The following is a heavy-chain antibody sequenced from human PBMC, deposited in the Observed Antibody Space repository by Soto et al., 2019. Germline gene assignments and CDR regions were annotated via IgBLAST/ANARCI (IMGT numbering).Heavy chain of an antibody. J-gene: IGHJ6*02. D-gene: IGHD6-13*01. CDR1: GFTVSTNY. V-gene: IGHV3-53*03. Sequence: GGSLRLSCAASGFTVSTNYISWVRQPPEKGLEWVSLIYSGGSTYYADSVKGRFTLSRDNSKNTVYLQMNSLRAEDTAVYYCARAEWGSSYTQYYYALDVWGQGTTVTVSS. CDR2: IYSGGST. CDR3: ARAEWGSSYTQYYYALDV.